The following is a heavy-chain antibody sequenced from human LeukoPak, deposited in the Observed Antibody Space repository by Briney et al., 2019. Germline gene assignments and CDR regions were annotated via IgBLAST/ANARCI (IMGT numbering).Heavy chain of an antibody. CDR2: INPNRGGT. Sequence: ASVKVSCKASGYTFTGYYMHWVRQAPGQGLEWRGWINPNRGGTNYAQNFQGRVTMTRDTSISTAYMELSRLRSDDTAVYYCARDDNQIFRVVNYMDVWGKGTTVTVSS. D-gene: IGHD3-3*01. J-gene: IGHJ6*03. CDR3: ARDDNQIFRVVNYMDV. CDR1: GYTFTGYY. V-gene: IGHV1-2*02.